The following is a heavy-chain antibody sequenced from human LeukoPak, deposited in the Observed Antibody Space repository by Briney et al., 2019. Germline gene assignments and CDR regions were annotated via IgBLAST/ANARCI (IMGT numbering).Heavy chain of an antibody. V-gene: IGHV1-2*02. D-gene: IGHD3-3*01. CDR3: ARVDYDFWSGYPSDY. CDR1: GYTFTVYY. Sequence: ASVTVSFKASGYTFTVYYMHWVRQAPGQGLEWMGWINPNSGGTNYAQKFQGRVTMTRDTSISTAYMELSRLRSDDTAVYYCARVDYDFWSGYPSDYWGQGTLVTVSS. CDR2: INPNSGGT. J-gene: IGHJ4*02.